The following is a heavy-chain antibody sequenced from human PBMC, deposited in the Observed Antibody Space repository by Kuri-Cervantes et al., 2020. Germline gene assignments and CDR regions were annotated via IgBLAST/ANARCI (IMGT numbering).Heavy chain of an antibody. CDR2: IFSNDEK. V-gene: IGHV2-26*01. CDR1: GGSIRSYYW. D-gene: IGHD2-15*01. Sequence: ETLSLTCTVSGGSIRSYYWSWIRQPPGKALEWLAHIFSNDEKSYSTSLKSRLTISKDTSKSQVVLTMTNMDPVDTATYYCARSASYFDYWGQGTLVTVSS. CDR3: ARSASYFDY. J-gene: IGHJ4*02.